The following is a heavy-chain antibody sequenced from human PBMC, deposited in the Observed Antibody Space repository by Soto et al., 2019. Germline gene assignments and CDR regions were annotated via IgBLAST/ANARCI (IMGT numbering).Heavy chain of an antibody. CDR1: GFTFSIYT. J-gene: IGHJ4*02. Sequence: QVQLVESGGGVVQPGRSLRLSCAASGFTFSIYTMHWVRQAPGKGLEWVAVISYDGSKKYYADSVKGRVTTARDNSLGTLYLQMNGLRAEDTAVYYCARDSPSTTVTTFLDHWGQGMLVTVSS. D-gene: IGHD4-17*01. V-gene: IGHV3-30-3*01. CDR2: ISYDGSKK. CDR3: ARDSPSTTVTTFLDH.